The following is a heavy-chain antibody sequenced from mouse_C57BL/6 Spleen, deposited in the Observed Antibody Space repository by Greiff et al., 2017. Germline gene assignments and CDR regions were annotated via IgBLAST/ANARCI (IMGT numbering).Heavy chain of an antibody. CDR2: ISDGGSYT. CDR1: GFTFSSYA. D-gene: IGHD2-5*01. J-gene: IGHJ2*01. CDR3: ARWYSNFYFDY. Sequence: EVQRVESGGGLVKPGGSLKLSCAASGFTFSSYAMSWVRQTPEKRLEWVATISDGGSYTYYPDNVKGRFTISRDNAKNNLYLQMSHLKSEDTAMYYCARWYSNFYFDYWGQGTTLTVS. V-gene: IGHV5-4*01.